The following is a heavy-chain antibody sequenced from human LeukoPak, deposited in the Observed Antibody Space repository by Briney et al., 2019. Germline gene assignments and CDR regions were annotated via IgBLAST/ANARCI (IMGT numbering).Heavy chain of an antibody. Sequence: SETLSLTCTVSGGSISSYYWSWIRQPAGKGLEWIGRIYTSGSTNYNPSLKSRVTMSVDTSKNQFSLKLSSVTAADTAVYYCARLGYYGSGSYFYYYYYGMDVWGQGTTVTVSS. D-gene: IGHD3-10*01. CDR1: GGSISSYY. CDR2: IYTSGST. CDR3: ARLGYYGSGSYFYYYYYGMDV. J-gene: IGHJ6*02. V-gene: IGHV4-4*07.